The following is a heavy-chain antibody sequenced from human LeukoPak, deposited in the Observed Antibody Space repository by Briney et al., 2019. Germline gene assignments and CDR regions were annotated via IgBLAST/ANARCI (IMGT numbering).Heavy chain of an antibody. Sequence: SETLSLTCTVSGGSISSGGYYWRWIRQHPGKGLEWIGYIYYSGSTYYNPSLKSRVTISVDTSKNQFSLKLSSVTAADTAVYYCARGVVVTAPLFDYWGQGTLVTVSS. CDR1: GGSISSGGYY. D-gene: IGHD2-21*02. J-gene: IGHJ4*02. CDR2: IYYSGST. V-gene: IGHV4-31*03. CDR3: ARGVVVTAPLFDY.